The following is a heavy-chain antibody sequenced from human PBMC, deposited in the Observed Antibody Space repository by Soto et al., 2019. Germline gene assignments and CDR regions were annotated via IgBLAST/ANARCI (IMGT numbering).Heavy chain of an antibody. V-gene: IGHV6-1*01. CDR1: GDSVSSNSAA. J-gene: IGHJ3*02. Sequence: SQTLSLTCAISGDSVSSNSAAWNWIRQSPSRGLEWLGRTYYRSKGYNDYAVSGKSRITINPDTTKNQFSLQLNSVTPEDTAVYYCARETRSPSSSLYDAFDIWGQGTMVTVSS. CDR3: ARETRSPSSSLYDAFDI. D-gene: IGHD1-26*01. CDR2: TYYRSKGYN.